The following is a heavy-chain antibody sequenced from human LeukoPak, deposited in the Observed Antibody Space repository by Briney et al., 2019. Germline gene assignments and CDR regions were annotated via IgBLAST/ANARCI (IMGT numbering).Heavy chain of an antibody. Sequence: ASVKVSCKASGYTFTGYYMHWVRQAPGQGLEWMGWINPNSGGTNYAQKFQGRVTMTRDTSISTAYMELSRLRSDDTAVYYCARGWMIFGPEAGIWGQGTMVTVSS. V-gene: IGHV1-2*02. D-gene: IGHD3/OR15-3a*01. CDR3: ARGWMIFGPEAGI. J-gene: IGHJ3*02. CDR1: GYTFTGYY. CDR2: INPNSGGT.